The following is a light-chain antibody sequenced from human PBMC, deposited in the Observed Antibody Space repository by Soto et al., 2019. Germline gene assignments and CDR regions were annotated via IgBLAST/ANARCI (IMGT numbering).Light chain of an antibody. J-gene: IGKJ1*01. CDR3: QHYNDWAT. V-gene: IGKV3-15*01. Sequence: EIVMTQSQATLSGSAGERASLXCRASQSVSSNLAWYQQKPSQAPRLLIYDASTRATGVPPRFSGSGSGTDFTLTISSLQSEDFAVYYCQHYNDWATFGQGTKVDIK. CDR2: DAS. CDR1: QSVSSN.